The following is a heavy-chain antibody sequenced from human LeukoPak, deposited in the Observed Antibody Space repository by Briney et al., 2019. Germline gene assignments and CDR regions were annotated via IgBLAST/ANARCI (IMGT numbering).Heavy chain of an antibody. D-gene: IGHD4-11*01. Sequence: SVKVSCKASGGTFSSYTISWVRQAPGQGLEWMGRIIPILGIANYAQKFQGRVTITADKSTSTAYMELSSLRSEDTAVYYCARELEYYSNYFGDYWGQGTLVTVSS. CDR2: IIPILGIA. V-gene: IGHV1-69*02. J-gene: IGHJ4*02. CDR1: GGTFSSYT. CDR3: ARELEYYSNYFGDY.